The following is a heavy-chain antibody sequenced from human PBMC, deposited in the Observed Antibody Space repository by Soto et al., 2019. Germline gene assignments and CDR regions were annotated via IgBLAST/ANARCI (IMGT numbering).Heavy chain of an antibody. D-gene: IGHD3-22*01. CDR3: ARTYDSSGYYQYYYYGMDV. V-gene: IGHV1-69*01. Sequence: QVQLVQSGAEVKKPGSSVKVSCKASGGTFSSYASSWVRQAPGQGLEWMGGIIPIFGTANYAQKFQGRVTITADESTSTAYMELSSLRSEDTAVYYCARTYDSSGYYQYYYYGMDVWGQGTTVTVSS. CDR2: IIPIFGTA. J-gene: IGHJ6*02. CDR1: GGTFSSYA.